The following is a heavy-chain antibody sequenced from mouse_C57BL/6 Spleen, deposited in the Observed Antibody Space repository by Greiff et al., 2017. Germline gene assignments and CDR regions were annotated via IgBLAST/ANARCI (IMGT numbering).Heavy chain of an antibody. Sequence: EVQRVESGEGLVKPGGSLKLSCAASGFTFSSYSMSWVRQTPEKRLEWVAYISSGGDYIYYADTVKGRFTISRDNARNTLYLQMSSLKSEDTAMYYCTRGTGVAPFAYWGQGTLVTVSA. D-gene: IGHD1-1*01. CDR1: GFTFSSYS. V-gene: IGHV5-9-1*02. CDR2: ISSGGDYI. CDR3: TRGTGVAPFAY. J-gene: IGHJ3*01.